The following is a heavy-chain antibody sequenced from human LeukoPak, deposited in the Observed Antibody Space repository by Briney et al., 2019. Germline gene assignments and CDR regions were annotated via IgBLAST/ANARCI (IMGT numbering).Heavy chain of an antibody. Sequence: GGSLRLSCAASGFTFSRYWMDWVRQAPGKGLEWVSVIYSGGSTYYADSVKGRFTISRHNSKNTLYLQMNSLRAEDTAVYYCARDLYDSSGYGFDYWGQGTLVTVSS. V-gene: IGHV3-53*04. CDR2: IYSGGST. CDR1: GFTFSRYW. J-gene: IGHJ4*02. CDR3: ARDLYDSSGYGFDY. D-gene: IGHD3-22*01.